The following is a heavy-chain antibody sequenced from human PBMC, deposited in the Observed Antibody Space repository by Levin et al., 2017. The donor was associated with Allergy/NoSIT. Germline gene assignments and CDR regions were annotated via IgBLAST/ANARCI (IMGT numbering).Heavy chain of an antibody. J-gene: IGHJ3*02. CDR1: GFTFSSYG. CDR3: AKDSPSKTSSGWLGDAFDI. Sequence: SCAASGFTFSSYGMHWVRQAPGKGLEWVAVISYDGSNKYYADSVKGRFTISRDNSKNTLYLQMNSLRAEDTAVYYCAKDSPSKTSSGWLGDAFDIWGQGTMVTVSS. D-gene: IGHD6-19*01. V-gene: IGHV3-30*18. CDR2: ISYDGSNK.